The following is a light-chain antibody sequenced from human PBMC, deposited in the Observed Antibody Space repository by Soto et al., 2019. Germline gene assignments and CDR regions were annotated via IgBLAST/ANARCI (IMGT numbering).Light chain of an antibody. CDR3: QHFGNSLWT. CDR1: QSVSSY. J-gene: IGKJ1*01. V-gene: IGKV3-11*01. Sequence: EIVLTQSPATLSLSPWGRATLSCRASQSVSSYLLWYQQKPGQAPRLLIYDASNRAAGIPARFSGSGSGTDFTLTISGLEPEDFAVYYCQHFGNSLWTFGQGTKVDIK. CDR2: DAS.